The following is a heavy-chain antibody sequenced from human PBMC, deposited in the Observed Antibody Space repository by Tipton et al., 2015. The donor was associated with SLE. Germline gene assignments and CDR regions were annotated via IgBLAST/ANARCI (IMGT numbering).Heavy chain of an antibody. Sequence: SLRLSCAASGFIFSNYAMHWVRQAPGKGLEWVAGIWYDGSNKYYEDSVKGRFTISRDYSKNTVDLQMNSLRVEDTAVYYCARDTGVSNYYMDVWGIGTTVTVSS. CDR2: IWYDGSNK. D-gene: IGHD1-14*01. CDR1: GFIFSNYA. V-gene: IGHV3-33*01. J-gene: IGHJ6*03. CDR3: ARDTGVSNYYMDV.